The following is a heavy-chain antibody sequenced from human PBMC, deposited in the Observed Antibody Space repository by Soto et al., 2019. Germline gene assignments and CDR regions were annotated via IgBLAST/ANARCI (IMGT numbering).Heavy chain of an antibody. D-gene: IGHD2-15*01. CDR1: GGSISSSSYY. CDR2: IYYSGST. V-gene: IGHV4-39*07. Sequence: SETLSLTSTVSGGSISSSSYYWGWIRQPPGKGLEWIGEIYYSGSTNYNPSLKSRVTISVDTSKNQFSLKLSSVTAADTAVYYCARGSNFVVVVAATNWFDPWGQGTLVTVS. J-gene: IGHJ5*02. CDR3: ARGSNFVVVVAATNWFDP.